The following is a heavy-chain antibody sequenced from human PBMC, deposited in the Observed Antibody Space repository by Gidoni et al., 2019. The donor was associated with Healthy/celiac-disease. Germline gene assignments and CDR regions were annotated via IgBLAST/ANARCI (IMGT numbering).Heavy chain of an antibody. J-gene: IGHJ6*03. Sequence: QVQLVQSGAAVKKPGSSVKVSCKASGGTVSSYSISWVRQAPGQGLEWMGGLIPLIGTANYAQKFQGRVTITADKSTTTAYMELSSLRSEDTAVYYCARVNSGYYYDSSGERYYYYYMDVWGKGTTVTVSS. CDR1: GGTVSSYS. CDR3: ARVNSGYYYDSSGERYYYYYMDV. D-gene: IGHD3-22*01. V-gene: IGHV1-69*06. CDR2: LIPLIGTA.